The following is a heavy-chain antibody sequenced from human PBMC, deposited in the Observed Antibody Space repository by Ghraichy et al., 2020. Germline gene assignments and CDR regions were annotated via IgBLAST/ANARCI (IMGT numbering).Heavy chain of an antibody. V-gene: IGHV2-5*02. CDR1: GFSLQTTTVG. Sequence: SGPTLVKPTQTLTLTCTFSGFSLQTTTVGVGWVRQPPGKALEWLALIYWDDNKHYNPSLESRLTITKDTSENQVVLTMTNMDPVDTATYYCVHRRPSSSWTTRFFDYWGQGALVTVSS. D-gene: IGHD6-13*01. CDR2: IYWDDNK. J-gene: IGHJ4*02. CDR3: VHRRPSSSWTTRFFDY.